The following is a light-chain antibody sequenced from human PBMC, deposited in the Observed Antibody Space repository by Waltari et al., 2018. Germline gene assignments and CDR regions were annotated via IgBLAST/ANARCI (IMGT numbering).Light chain of an antibody. CDR2: ASN. CDR3: QQSYSSPWT. Sequence: DIQMTQSPSSLSASVGDRITITCRASQSIDFYLHWYRQRPGKAPELLIYASNIWQSGVPSRVRGSGSGTEFTLTISSLQTEDFAIYYCQQSYSSPWTFGPGTKVEIK. V-gene: IGKV1-39*01. J-gene: IGKJ1*01. CDR1: QSIDFY.